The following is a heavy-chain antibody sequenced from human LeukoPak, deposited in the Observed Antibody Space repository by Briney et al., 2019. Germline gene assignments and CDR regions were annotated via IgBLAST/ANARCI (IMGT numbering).Heavy chain of an antibody. J-gene: IGHJ4*02. D-gene: IGHD1-26*01. V-gene: IGHV1-18*01. CDR3: ARGEPILDY. Sequence: ASVRVSCKASGYTFNTSLSTWVRQAPGEGPEWMGWISTYSGRTQDAQMFQGRATMTTDTSTNTAYMDLRSLRSDDTAVYYCARGEPILDYWGQGTLVTVSS. CDR1: GYTFNTSL. CDR2: ISTYSGRT.